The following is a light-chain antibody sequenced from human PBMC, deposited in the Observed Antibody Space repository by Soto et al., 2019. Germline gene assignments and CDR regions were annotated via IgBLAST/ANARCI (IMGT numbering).Light chain of an antibody. Sequence: QSALTQPASVSASPGQSITISCTGTSSDVGGYKFVSWYQHHPGKAPKLMIYEVNNRPSGVSNRFSGSKSGNMASLTISGLQPEDEADYYCLSYTSANTRVFGGGTQLTVL. J-gene: IGLJ7*01. CDR2: EVN. V-gene: IGLV2-14*01. CDR3: LSYTSANTRV. CDR1: SSDVGGYKF.